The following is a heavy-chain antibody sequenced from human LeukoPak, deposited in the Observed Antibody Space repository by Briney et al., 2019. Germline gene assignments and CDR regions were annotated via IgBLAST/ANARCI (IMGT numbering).Heavy chain of an antibody. CDR3: ARDSGYAGSSDP. Sequence: ASVKVSCKASGGTFSSYAISWVRQAPGQGLEWMGGIIPIFGTANYAQKFQGRVTITADESTSTAYMELSSLRSEDTAVYYCARDSGYAGSSDPWGQGTLVTVSS. V-gene: IGHV1-69*13. J-gene: IGHJ5*02. CDR1: GGTFSSYA. CDR2: IIPIFGTA. D-gene: IGHD6-25*01.